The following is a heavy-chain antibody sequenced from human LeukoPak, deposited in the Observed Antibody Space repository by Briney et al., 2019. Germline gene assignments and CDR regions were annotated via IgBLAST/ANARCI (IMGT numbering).Heavy chain of an antibody. J-gene: IGHJ4*02. D-gene: IGHD3-3*01. CDR3: ARGGGVHYDFWSGPILAFDY. CDR2: ISSSGSTI. Sequence: GGSLRLSCAASGFTFSDYYMSWIRQAPGKGLEWVSYISSSGSTIYYADSVKGRFTISRDNAKNSLYLQMNSLRAEDTAVYYCARGGGVHYDFWSGPILAFDYWGQGTLVTVSS. CDR1: GFTFSDYY. V-gene: IGHV3-11*01.